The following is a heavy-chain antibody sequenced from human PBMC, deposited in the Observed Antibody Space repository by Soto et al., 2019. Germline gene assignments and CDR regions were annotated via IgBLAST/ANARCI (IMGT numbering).Heavy chain of an antibody. Sequence: ASVKVSCKASGYTFTSYDINWVRQATGQGLEWMGWMNPNSGNTGYAQKFQGRVTMTRNTSISTAYMELSSLRSEDTAVYYCARRPRPPPTYSYGLNYYYYGMDVWGQGTTVTVSS. CDR3: ARRPRPPPTYSYGLNYYYYGMDV. CDR2: MNPNSGNT. CDR1: GYTFTSYD. J-gene: IGHJ6*02. D-gene: IGHD5-18*01. V-gene: IGHV1-8*01.